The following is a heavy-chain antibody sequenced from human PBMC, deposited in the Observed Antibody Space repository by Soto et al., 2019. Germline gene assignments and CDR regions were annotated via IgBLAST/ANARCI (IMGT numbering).Heavy chain of an antibody. CDR3: AKDEVGAVYSYYSGMDV. D-gene: IGHD1-26*01. V-gene: IGHV3-23*01. J-gene: IGHJ6*02. CDR2: ISGSGGST. CDR1: GFTFSSYA. Sequence: EVQLLESGGGLVQPGWSLRLSCAASGFTFSSYAMSWVRQAPGKGLEWVSAISGSGGSTYYADSVKGRFSISRDNSKNSLYLKMNSLRAEDTAVYYCAKDEVGAVYSYYSGMDVWGQGTTVTAS.